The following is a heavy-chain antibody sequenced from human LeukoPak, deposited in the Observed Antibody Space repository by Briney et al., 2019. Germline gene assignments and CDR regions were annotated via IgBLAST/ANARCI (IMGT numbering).Heavy chain of an antibody. V-gene: IGHV3-9*01. J-gene: IGHJ3*02. CDR3: AKDTGSPADAITMEDNAFDI. CDR2: ISWSSGII. CDR1: GFIFDDHG. Sequence: PGGSLRLSCAASGFIFDDHGMHWVRQALGKGLEWVSGISWSSGIIGYADSVKGRFTISRDNAKNSLDLQMESLRAEDTAVYYCAKDTGSPADAITMEDNAFDIWGQGTMVTVSS. D-gene: IGHD3-3*01.